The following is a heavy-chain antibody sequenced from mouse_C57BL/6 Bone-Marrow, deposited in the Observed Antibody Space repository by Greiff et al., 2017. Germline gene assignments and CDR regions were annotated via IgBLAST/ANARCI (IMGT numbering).Heavy chain of an antibody. D-gene: IGHD1-1*01. J-gene: IGHJ1*03. V-gene: IGHV3-8*01. Sequence: EVQGVESGPGLAKPSQTLSLTCSVTGYSITSDYWNWIRKFPGNKLEYMGYISYSGSTYYNPSLKSRISITRDTSKNQYYLQLNSVTTEDTATYYCARRGYYGSWYWYFDVWGTGTTVTVSS. CDR1: GYSITSDY. CDR3: ARRGYYGSWYWYFDV. CDR2: ISYSGST.